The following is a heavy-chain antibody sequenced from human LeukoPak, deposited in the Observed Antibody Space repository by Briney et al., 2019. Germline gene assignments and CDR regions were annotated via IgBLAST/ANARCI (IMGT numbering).Heavy chain of an antibody. CDR2: IFYTGST. J-gene: IGHJ4*02. CDR3: ARDVGFD. CDR1: GGSVNSDNYY. Sequence: KPSETLSLTCTVSGGSVNSDNYYWSWLRQPPGRGLEWIGYIFYTGSTNYNPSLKSRVTISVDTSKNQFSLKVSSVTAADTAVYYCARDVGFDWGQGTLVTVSS. D-gene: IGHD6-25*01. V-gene: IGHV4-61*01.